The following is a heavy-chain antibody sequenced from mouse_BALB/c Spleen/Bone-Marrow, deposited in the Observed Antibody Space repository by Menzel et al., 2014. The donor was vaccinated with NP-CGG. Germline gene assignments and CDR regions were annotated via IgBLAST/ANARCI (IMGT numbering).Heavy chain of an antibody. Sequence: VKVEESGPGLVAPSQSLSITCSVSGFSLPSYGVSWVRQPPGKDLEWLGVTWGDGSTNYHSALISRLSISKDSSKSQVFLKLNSLQTDDTATYYCAKGPNWDGYFDYWGQGTTLTVSS. CDR2: TWGDGST. CDR1: GFSLPSYG. D-gene: IGHD4-1*01. J-gene: IGHJ2*01. V-gene: IGHV2-3*01. CDR3: AKGPNWDGYFDY.